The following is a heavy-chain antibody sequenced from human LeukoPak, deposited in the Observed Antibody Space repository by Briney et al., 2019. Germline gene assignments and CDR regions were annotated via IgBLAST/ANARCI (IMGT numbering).Heavy chain of an antibody. D-gene: IGHD3-10*01. Sequence: GGSLRLSCAASGFTFSSYSMNWVRQAPGKGLEWVSYISAISSSSTYYADSVKGRFTISRDNAKNSLYLQMNSLRAEDTAVYYCARDSGIIGYGYFDYWGQGTLVTVSS. V-gene: IGHV3-48*01. CDR1: GFTFSSYS. J-gene: IGHJ4*02. CDR3: ARDSGIIGYGYFDY. CDR2: ISAISSSST.